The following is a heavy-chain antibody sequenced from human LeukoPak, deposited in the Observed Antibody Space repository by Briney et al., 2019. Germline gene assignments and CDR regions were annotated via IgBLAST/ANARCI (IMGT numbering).Heavy chain of an antibody. CDR2: INHSGST. Sequence: SETLSLTCAVYGGSFSGYYWSWIRQPPGKGLEWIGEINHSGSTNYNPSLKSRVTISVDTSKNQFSLKLSSVTAADTAVYYCARDFGKWLRFDWFDPWGQGTLVTVSS. D-gene: IGHD5-12*01. CDR1: GGSFSGYY. CDR3: ARDFGKWLRFDWFDP. J-gene: IGHJ5*02. V-gene: IGHV4-34*01.